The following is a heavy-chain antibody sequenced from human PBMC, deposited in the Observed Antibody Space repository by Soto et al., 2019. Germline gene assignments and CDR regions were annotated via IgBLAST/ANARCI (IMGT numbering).Heavy chain of an antibody. Sequence: EVQLSASGGALVQPGGSLRLSCAASGFTFSTYAMTWVRQAPGEGLEWISAISGNGVNTFYADSVKGRFTISRDNSKNTLYLLMNSLRVEDTAVYYCARDALVIMDSSNWYEDIDYWGQGTLVTVSS. CDR1: GFTFSTYA. CDR2: ISGNGVNT. J-gene: IGHJ4*02. V-gene: IGHV3-23*01. D-gene: IGHD6-13*01. CDR3: ARDALVIMDSSNWYEDIDY.